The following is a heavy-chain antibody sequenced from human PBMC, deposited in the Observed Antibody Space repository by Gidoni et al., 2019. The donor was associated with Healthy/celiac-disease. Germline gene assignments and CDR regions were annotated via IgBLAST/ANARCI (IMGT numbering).Heavy chain of an antibody. CDR1: GFTFSSYA. V-gene: IGHV3-23*01. Sequence: EVQLLESGGGLVQPGGSLRLSCSASGFTFSSYALSWVRQAPGKGLEWVSAISGSGGSTYYADSVKGRFTISRDNSKNTLYLQMNSLRAEDTAVYYCAKYKRWGSGSYYYYYYGMDVWGQGTTVTVSS. J-gene: IGHJ6*02. CDR3: AKYKRWGSGSYYYYYYGMDV. D-gene: IGHD1-26*01. CDR2: ISGSGGST.